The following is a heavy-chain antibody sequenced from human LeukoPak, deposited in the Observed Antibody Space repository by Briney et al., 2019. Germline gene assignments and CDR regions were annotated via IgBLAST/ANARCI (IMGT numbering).Heavy chain of an antibody. Sequence: GGSLRLSCAASGLTFSGYAMSWVRQAAGKELEWVSGISGRGDNTYYADSVKGRFTISRDNSKNTLRLQMNSLRDEDTAVYYCAKRVQGNTGPFHCWGQGTLASVSS. CDR3: AKRVQGNTGPFHC. J-gene: IGHJ4*02. V-gene: IGHV3-23*01. CDR2: ISGRGDNT. D-gene: IGHD4-23*01. CDR1: GLTFSGYA.